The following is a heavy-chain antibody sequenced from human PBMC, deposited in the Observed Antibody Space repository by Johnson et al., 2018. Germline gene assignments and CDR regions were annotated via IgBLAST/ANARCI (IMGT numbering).Heavy chain of an antibody. Sequence: QVQLVQSGGGVVQPGRSLRLSCVGSAFTVRSFSDYGMHWVRQAPGGGLEWVATISGDGSHDFYRDSVKGRFSIPRDNSKNTLYLEMNNLRPEDTAVYACATAMTRVDCTDTCRNVEYYMTVWGSGTTVTVSS. CDR1: AFTVRSFSDYG. J-gene: IGHJ6*03. CDR2: ISGDGSHD. V-gene: IGHV3-30*03. CDR3: ATAMTRVDCTDTCRNVEYYMTV. D-gene: IGHD2-8*02.